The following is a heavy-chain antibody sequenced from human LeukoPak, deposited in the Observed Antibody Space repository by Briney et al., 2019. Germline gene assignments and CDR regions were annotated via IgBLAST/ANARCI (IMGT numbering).Heavy chain of an antibody. J-gene: IGHJ4*02. V-gene: IGHV4-59*01. CDR3: ARSHAQKWSGYSH. Sequence: PSETLSLTCAVYGGSISSYYWSWIRQPPGKGLECIGYIYYSGSTNYNPSLKSRVTISVDTSKNQFSLKLTSVTAADTAVYFCARSHAQKWSGYSHWGQGTLVTVSS. D-gene: IGHD3-3*01. CDR1: GGSISSYY. CDR2: IYYSGST.